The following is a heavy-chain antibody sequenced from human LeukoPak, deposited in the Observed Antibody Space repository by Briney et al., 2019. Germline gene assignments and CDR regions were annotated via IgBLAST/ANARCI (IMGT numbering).Heavy chain of an antibody. CDR3: ARRGGYSYGSGVAFDP. V-gene: IGHV4-39*01. CDR2: IYYSGST. J-gene: IGHJ5*02. CDR1: GGSISSSSYY. Sequence: SETLSLTCTVSGGSISSSSYYWGWIRQPPGKGLEWIGSIYYSGSTYYNPSLKSRVTISVDTSKNQFSLKLSSVTAADAAVYYCARRGGYSYGSGVAFDPWGQGTLVTVSS. D-gene: IGHD5-18*01.